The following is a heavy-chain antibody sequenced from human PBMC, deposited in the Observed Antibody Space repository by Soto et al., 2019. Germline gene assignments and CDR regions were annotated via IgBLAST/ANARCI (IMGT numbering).Heavy chain of an antibody. CDR1: CGSISSSSYY. CDR2: IYYSGST. Sequence: SETLSLTCTVSCGSISSSSYYWGWIRQSPGKGLEWIGSIYYSGSTYYNPSLKSRVTISVDTSKNQFSLKLSSVTAADTAVYYCARQGIAVAGNYYFDYWGQGTLVTVSS. D-gene: IGHD6-19*01. CDR3: ARQGIAVAGNYYFDY. J-gene: IGHJ4*02. V-gene: IGHV4-39*01.